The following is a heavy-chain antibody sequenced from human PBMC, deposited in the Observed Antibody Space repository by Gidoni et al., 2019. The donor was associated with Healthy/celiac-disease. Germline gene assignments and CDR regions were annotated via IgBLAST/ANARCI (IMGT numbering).Heavy chain of an antibody. Sequence: QVQLQESGPGLVKPSETLSLTCTVSGGSISSYYWSWIRQPPGKGLEWFGYIYYSGSTNYNPSLKSRVTISVDTSKNQFSLKLSSVTAADTAVYYCARGIVGATPYYYYYMDVWGKGTTVTVSS. CDR3: ARGIVGATPYYYYYMDV. CDR2: IYYSGST. D-gene: IGHD1-26*01. V-gene: IGHV4-59*01. J-gene: IGHJ6*03. CDR1: GGSISSYY.